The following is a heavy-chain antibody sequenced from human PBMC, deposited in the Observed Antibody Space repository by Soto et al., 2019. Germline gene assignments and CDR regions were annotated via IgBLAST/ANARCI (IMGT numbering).Heavy chain of an antibody. J-gene: IGHJ2*01. Sequence: QVPLVESGGGVVQPGRSLRLSCAASGFTFSSYAMHWVRQAPGKGLEWVAVISYDGSNKYYADSVKGRFTISRDNSKNTLYLQMNSLRAEDTAVYYCARVPRGYYYDSSGYYDYWYFDLWGRGTLVTVSS. CDR2: ISYDGSNK. D-gene: IGHD3-22*01. V-gene: IGHV3-30-3*01. CDR1: GFTFSSYA. CDR3: ARVPRGYYYDSSGYYDYWYFDL.